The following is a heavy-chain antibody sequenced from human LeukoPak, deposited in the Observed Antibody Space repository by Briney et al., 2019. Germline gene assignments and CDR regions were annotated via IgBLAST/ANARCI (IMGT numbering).Heavy chain of an antibody. J-gene: IGHJ6*02. D-gene: IGHD3-3*01. V-gene: IGHV1-2*06. CDR2: INPNSGDT. Sequence: ASVKVSCKASGYTFTGYHMHWVRQAPGQGLEWMGRINPNSGDTNYAQKFQGRVAMTRDTSISTAFMVLTRLRSDDTAVYYCARDISGYDFWSGYWAPGYYYYGMDVWGQGTTVTVSS. CDR1: GYTFTGYH. CDR3: ARDISGYDFWSGYWAPGYYYYGMDV.